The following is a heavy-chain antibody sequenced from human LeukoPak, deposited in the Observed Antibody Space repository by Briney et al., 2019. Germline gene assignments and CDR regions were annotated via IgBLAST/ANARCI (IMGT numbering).Heavy chain of an antibody. J-gene: IGHJ2*01. CDR3: ARHVTGSGSAFDL. V-gene: IGHV4-59*08. Sequence: PSETLSLTCTVSDGSISGYYWGWIRQAPGRGLEWIAYIHYTGINNYNPSLKSRAAISVHTSTNHFSLKLTSVTAADTAMYYCARHVTGSGSAFDLWGRGTLVTVSS. D-gene: IGHD3-10*01. CDR1: DGSISGYY. CDR2: IHYTGIN.